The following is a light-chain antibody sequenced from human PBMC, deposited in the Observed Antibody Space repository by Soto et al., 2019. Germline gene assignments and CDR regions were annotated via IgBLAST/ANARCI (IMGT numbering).Light chain of an antibody. CDR2: GNR. J-gene: IGLJ2*01. V-gene: IGLV1-40*01. CDR1: NSNLGAGYD. CDR3: ATWDDSLNVV. Sequence: QSVLTQPPSVSGAPGQRVTISCTGNNSNLGAGYDVHWYQQLPGAAPKLVIFGNRNRPSGVPERFSGSKSGTSASLAITGLQAEDEADYYCATWDDSLNVVFGGGTKLTVL.